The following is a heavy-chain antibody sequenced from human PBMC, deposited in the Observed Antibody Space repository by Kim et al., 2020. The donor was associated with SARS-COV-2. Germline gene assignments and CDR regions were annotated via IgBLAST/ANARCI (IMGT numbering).Heavy chain of an antibody. J-gene: IGHJ4*02. Sequence: YYADSVKGRFTISRDNSKNTLYLQMNSLRAEDTAVYYCAREALAADAAPHWGQGTLVTVSS. V-gene: IGHV3-66*01. CDR3: AREALAADAAPH. D-gene: IGHD6-13*01.